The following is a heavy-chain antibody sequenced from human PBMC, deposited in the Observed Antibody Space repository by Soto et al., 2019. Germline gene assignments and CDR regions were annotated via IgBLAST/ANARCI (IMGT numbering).Heavy chain of an antibody. Sequence: PGGSLRLSCAASGFTFSSYLMSWVRQAPGKGLEWVANIKQDGSEKYYVDSVKGRFTISRDNAKNSLYLQMNSLRAEDTAVYYCARRGRVATNYYYYYGMDVWGQGTTVTVSS. CDR1: GFTFSSYL. V-gene: IGHV3-7*04. CDR3: ARRGRVATNYYYYYGMDV. CDR2: IKQDGSEK. D-gene: IGHD5-12*01. J-gene: IGHJ6*02.